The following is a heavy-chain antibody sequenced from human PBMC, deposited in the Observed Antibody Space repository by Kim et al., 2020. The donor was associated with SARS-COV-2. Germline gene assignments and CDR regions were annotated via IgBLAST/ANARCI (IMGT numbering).Heavy chain of an antibody. V-gene: IGHV1-3*01. J-gene: IGHJ4*02. CDR3: ARDPRNSSGYYSFDY. D-gene: IGHD3-22*01. CDR2: INGGNGYT. Sequence: ASVKVSCKASGYSFTTYALRWVRQAPGQRLDWMGWINGGNGYTEYSQKFQGRVTFTKDTSAKTAYMELSSLRSEDTAVYYCARDPRNSSGYYSFDYWGQGTLVTVSS. CDR1: GYSFTTYA.